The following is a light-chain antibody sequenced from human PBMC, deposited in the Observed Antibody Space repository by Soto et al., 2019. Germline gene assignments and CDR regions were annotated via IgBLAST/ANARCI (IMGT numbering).Light chain of an antibody. V-gene: IGKV1-5*01. Sequence: DIQMTQSPSTLSASVGDRVTITCRASQSISRGLAWYQQKPGKAPKFLIDGVSSLKSGVPSRFSGSGSGTEFTLTISSLQPDDFATYYCQQYNSYSPLTFGGGTKVDIK. CDR1: QSISRG. CDR3: QQYNSYSPLT. CDR2: GVS. J-gene: IGKJ4*01.